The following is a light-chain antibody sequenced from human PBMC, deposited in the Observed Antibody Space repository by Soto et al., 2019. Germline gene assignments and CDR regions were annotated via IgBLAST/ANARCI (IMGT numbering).Light chain of an antibody. V-gene: IGLV1-51*01. J-gene: IGLJ1*01. Sequence: QSVLTQPPSVSAAPGQKVTISCSGSSSNIGYNSVSWYQQLPGTAPKFLIYDSNKRPSGIPDRFSASQSGTSATLAITGLQTGDEADYFCGTWDSSLSAAVFGAGTKLTVL. CDR1: SSNIGYNS. CDR3: GTWDSSLSAAV. CDR2: DSN.